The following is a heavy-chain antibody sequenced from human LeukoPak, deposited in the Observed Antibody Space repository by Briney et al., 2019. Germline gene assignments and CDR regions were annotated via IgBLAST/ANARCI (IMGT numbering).Heavy chain of an antibody. CDR2: IRYDGSNK. CDR3: AKVRGGDGYPYYYYMDV. J-gene: IGHJ6*03. CDR1: GFTLSSYG. V-gene: IGHV3-30*02. Sequence: GGSLRLSCAASGFTLSSYGMHWVRQAPGKGLEWVAFIRYDGSNKYYADSEKGRFTISRDNSKNTLYLLMNSLRAEDTAVYYCAKVRGGDGYPYYYYMDVWGKGATVTVSS. D-gene: IGHD5-24*01.